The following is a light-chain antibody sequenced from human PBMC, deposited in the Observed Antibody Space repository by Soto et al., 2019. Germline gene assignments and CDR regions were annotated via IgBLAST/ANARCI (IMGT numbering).Light chain of an antibody. V-gene: IGKV3D-20*02. CDR2: GAS. Sequence: EIVLTQSPGTLSLSPGERATLSCRASQSVSSTNLAWYQQKPGQAPRLLIYGASNRATGIPDRFSGSYSGTEFTLTIGSLQSEDFAVYYCQQHTNWPLTFGGGTKVDI. J-gene: IGKJ4*01. CDR1: QSVSSTN. CDR3: QQHTNWPLT.